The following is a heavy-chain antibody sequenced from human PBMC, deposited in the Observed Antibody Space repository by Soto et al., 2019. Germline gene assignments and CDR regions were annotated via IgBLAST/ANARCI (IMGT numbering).Heavy chain of an antibody. V-gene: IGHV3-66*01. Sequence: EVQLVESGGGLVQPGGSLRLSCTASGFIVSDTYVNWVRQAPGKGLEWVSVISNPGDTHYADSVGGRFSLSRDISHNTLHLQMNNLRVEDTAVNYCAREPRFGRGGSCSIKGDACDIWGQGTMDTVPS. D-gene: IGHD2-15*01. CDR3: AREPRFGRGGSCSIKGDACDI. CDR1: GFIVSDTY. J-gene: IGHJ3*02. CDR2: ISNPGDT.